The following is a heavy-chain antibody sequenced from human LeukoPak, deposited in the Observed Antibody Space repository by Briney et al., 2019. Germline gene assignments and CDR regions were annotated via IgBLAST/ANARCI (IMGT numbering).Heavy chain of an antibody. J-gene: IGHJ6*02. CDR2: IYHDGTT. Sequence: SETLSLTCTVSGGSISSSSYYWGWIRQPPGKGLEWIGEIYHDGTTNYNPSLRSRVTILVDKSRNQFSLKLNSVTAADTAVYYCATTDGYYYDSSGYYGEYGMDVWGQGTTVTVSS. CDR1: GGSISSSSYY. D-gene: IGHD3-22*01. CDR3: ATTDGYYYDSSGYYGEYGMDV. V-gene: IGHV4-39*07.